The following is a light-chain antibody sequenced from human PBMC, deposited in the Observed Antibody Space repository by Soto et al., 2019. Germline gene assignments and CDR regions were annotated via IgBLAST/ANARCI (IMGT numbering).Light chain of an antibody. CDR1: SSDVGGYNY. CDR2: EVS. J-gene: IGLJ1*01. CDR3: SSFTNTITRYA. V-gene: IGLV2-14*01. Sequence: QSALTQPASVSGSPGQSITISCTGTSSDVGGYNYVSWFQHHPGKAPKLIIYEVSYRPSGVSARFSGSKSGDTASLTISGLQAEDDADYSCSSFTNTITRYAFGTGTKLTVL.